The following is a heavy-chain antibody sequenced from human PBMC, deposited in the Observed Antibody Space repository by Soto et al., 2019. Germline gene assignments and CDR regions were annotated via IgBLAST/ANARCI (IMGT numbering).Heavy chain of an antibody. CDR1: GFTFSSHG. CDR3: ARDRAPYIVSASMDV. Sequence: PGGSLRLSCEASGFTFSSHGMHWVRQAPGKGLEWVAVIWYDGSKKYYTDSAQGRFTISRDNSENTLYLLINSMRADDTAVYYCARDRAPYIVSASMDVWGQGTTVTVSS. D-gene: IGHD2-15*01. J-gene: IGHJ6*02. CDR2: IWYDGSKK. V-gene: IGHV3-33*01.